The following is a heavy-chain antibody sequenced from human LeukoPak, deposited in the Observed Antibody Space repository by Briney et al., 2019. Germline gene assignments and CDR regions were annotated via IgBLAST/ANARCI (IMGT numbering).Heavy chain of an antibody. CDR2: IYYSGST. CDR1: GGSISSSSYY. J-gene: IGHJ6*02. D-gene: IGHD3-10*01. V-gene: IGHV4-39*01. Sequence: SETLSLTCTVSGGSISSSSYYWGWIRQPPGKGLEWIGSIYYSGSTYYNPSLKSRVTISVDTSKNQFSLKLSSVTAADTAVYYCARKYGSGSPPPHYYGMDVWGQGTTVTVSS. CDR3: ARKYGSGSPPPHYYGMDV.